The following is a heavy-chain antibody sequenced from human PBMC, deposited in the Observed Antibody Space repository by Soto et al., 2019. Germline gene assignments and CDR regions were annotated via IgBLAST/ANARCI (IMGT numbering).Heavy chain of an antibody. CDR3: ARQAYSGYENWFDP. Sequence: SETLSLTCTVSGGSISSYYGSWIRQPPGKGLEWIGYIYYSGSTNYNPSLKSRVTISVDTSKNQFSLKLSSVTAADTAVHYCARQAYSGYENWFDPWGQGTLVTVSS. D-gene: IGHD5-12*01. J-gene: IGHJ5*02. CDR2: IYYSGST. V-gene: IGHV4-59*08. CDR1: GGSISSYY.